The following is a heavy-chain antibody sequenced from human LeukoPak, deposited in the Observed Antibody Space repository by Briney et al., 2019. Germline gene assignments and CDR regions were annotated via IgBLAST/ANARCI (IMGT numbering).Heavy chain of an antibody. J-gene: IGHJ3*01. V-gene: IGHV3-23*01. D-gene: IGHD3-16*02. Sequence: PGGSLRLSCAASGFTFSVAAITWVRQAPGKGLEWVSLIGASGESTYYADSVKGRFTISRDNSKNTLSLQMNSLRVEDTAMYFCSKDIQLSTRGLGTMVTVSS. CDR3: SKDIQLST. CDR1: GFTFSVAA. CDR2: IGASGEST.